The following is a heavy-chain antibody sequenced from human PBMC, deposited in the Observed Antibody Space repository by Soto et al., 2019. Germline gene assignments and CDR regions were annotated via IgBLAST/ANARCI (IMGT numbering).Heavy chain of an antibody. CDR3: ARRITMVRGVMVPDAFDI. V-gene: IGHV4-4*07. CDR2: IYTSGST. Sequence: QVQLQESGPGLVKPSETLSLTCTVSGGSISSYHWSWIRQPAGKGLEWIGRIYTSGSTNYNPSLKSRVTMSVDTSKHQFSLKLSSVTAADTAVYYCARRITMVRGVMVPDAFDIWGQGTMVTVSS. J-gene: IGHJ3*02. CDR1: GGSISSYH. D-gene: IGHD3-10*01.